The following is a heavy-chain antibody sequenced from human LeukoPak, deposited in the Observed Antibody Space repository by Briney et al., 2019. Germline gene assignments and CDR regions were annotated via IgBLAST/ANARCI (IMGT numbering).Heavy chain of an antibody. J-gene: IGHJ3*02. CDR1: GFSLSTSGVG. Sequence: SGPTLVKPTQTLTLTCTFSGFSLSTSGVGVGWIRQPPGRALGWLALIYWDDDKRYSPSLKSRLTITKDTSKNQVVVTMTNMDPVDTATYYCAHSLSGVGAFDIWGQGTMVTVPS. D-gene: IGHD2-8*01. V-gene: IGHV2-5*02. CDR3: AHSLSGVGAFDI. CDR2: IYWDDDK.